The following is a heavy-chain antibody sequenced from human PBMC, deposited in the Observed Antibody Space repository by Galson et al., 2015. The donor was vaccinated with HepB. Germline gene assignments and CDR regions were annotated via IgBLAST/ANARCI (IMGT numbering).Heavy chain of an antibody. Sequence: QVQLQESGPGLVKPSETLSLTCTVSGGSISSYYWSWIRQPPGKGLEWIGYIYYSGSTNYNPSLKSRVTISVDTSKNQFSLKLSSVTAADTAVYYCARQRVKGWYQRDMDVWGQGTTVTVSS. CDR2: IYYSGST. CDR3: ARQRVKGWYQRDMDV. D-gene: IGHD2-15*01. J-gene: IGHJ6*02. CDR1: GGSISSYY. V-gene: IGHV4-59*08.